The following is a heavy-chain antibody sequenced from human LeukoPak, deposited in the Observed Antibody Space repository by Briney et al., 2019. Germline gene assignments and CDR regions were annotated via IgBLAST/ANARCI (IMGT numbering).Heavy chain of an antibody. D-gene: IGHD2-2*01. CDR1: GYSFTGYY. Sequence: ASVKVSCKASGYSFTGYYMHWVRQAPGQGLEWMGWINPYSGGTNYAQKFQGRVTMTRDTSISTAYMELSKLRSDDTAVYYCVRDRTKYCSSTSCPLDYWGQGTLVTVST. CDR3: VRDRTKYCSSTSCPLDY. J-gene: IGHJ4*02. CDR2: INPYSGGT. V-gene: IGHV1-2*02.